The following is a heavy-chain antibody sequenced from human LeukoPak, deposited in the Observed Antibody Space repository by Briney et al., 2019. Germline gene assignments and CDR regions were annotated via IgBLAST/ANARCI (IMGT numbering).Heavy chain of an antibody. Sequence: ASVKVSCKASGYTFTSYDINWVRQATGQGLEWMGWMNPNSGNTGYAQKFQGRVTMTGDMSTSTVYMELSSLRSEDTAVYYCARDSRNWSMDVWGTGTTVTVSS. CDR2: MNPNSGNT. J-gene: IGHJ6*03. V-gene: IGHV1-8*02. D-gene: IGHD6-13*01. CDR1: GYTFTSYD. CDR3: ARDSRNWSMDV.